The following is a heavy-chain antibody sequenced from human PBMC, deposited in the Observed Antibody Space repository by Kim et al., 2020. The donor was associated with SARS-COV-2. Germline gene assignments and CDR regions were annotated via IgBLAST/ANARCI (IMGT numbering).Heavy chain of an antibody. Sequence: AKGRFTISRDTPKNTVYLKMNSLRAEDTAVYYCAKEFEWFGESGRSPFDYWGQGTLVTVSS. CDR3: AKEFEWFGESGRSPFDY. V-gene: IGHV3-23*01. J-gene: IGHJ4*02. D-gene: IGHD3-10*01.